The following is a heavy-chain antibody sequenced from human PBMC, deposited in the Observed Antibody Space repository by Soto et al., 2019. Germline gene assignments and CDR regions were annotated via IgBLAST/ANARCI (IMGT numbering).Heavy chain of an antibody. D-gene: IGHD5-12*01. CDR3: ARSYSVTIYDDFFDS. CDR2: ITNSGITK. Sequence: GGSLRLSCAASGFPFIDYYMSWIRQSPGKGLEWVSYITNSGITKHYADSVKGRFTISRDNDKNLLYLHLNSLRADDTAVYFCARSYSVTIYDDFFDSWGQGTLVTVSS. V-gene: IGHV3-11*01. CDR1: GFPFIDYY. J-gene: IGHJ4*02.